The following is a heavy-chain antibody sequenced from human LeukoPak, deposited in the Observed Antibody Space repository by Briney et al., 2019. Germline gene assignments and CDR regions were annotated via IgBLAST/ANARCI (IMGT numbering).Heavy chain of an antibody. V-gene: IGHV3-23*01. CDR1: GFTFSSYA. Sequence: PGGSLRLSCAASGFTFSSYAMSWVRQAPGKGLEWVSAISGSGGSTYYADSVKGRFTISRDNSKNTPYLQMNSLRAEDTAVYYCAKDDYSNYGYYYYGMDVWGQGTTVTVSS. CDR2: ISGSGGST. CDR3: AKDDYSNYGYYYYGMDV. J-gene: IGHJ6*02. D-gene: IGHD4-11*01.